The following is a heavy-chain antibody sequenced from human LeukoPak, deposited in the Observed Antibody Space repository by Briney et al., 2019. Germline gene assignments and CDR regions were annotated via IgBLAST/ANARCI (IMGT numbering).Heavy chain of an antibody. Sequence: GASVKVSCKASGYTFTSYYMHWVRQAPGQGLEWMGIINPSGGSTSYAQKFQGRVTMTRDMSTSTDYMELSSLGSEDTAVYYCARGQKYRSGYTVSELGSGYFDYWGQGTLVTVSS. CDR2: INPSGGST. D-gene: IGHD5-18*01. CDR1: GYTFTSYY. V-gene: IGHV1-46*01. J-gene: IGHJ4*02. CDR3: ARGQKYRSGYTVSELGSGYFDY.